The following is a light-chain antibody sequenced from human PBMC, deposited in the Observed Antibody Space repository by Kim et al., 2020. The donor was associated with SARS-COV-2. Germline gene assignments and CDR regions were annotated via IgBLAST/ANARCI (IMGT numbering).Light chain of an antibody. V-gene: IGKV1-39*01. CDR1: QSISSY. Sequence: ASVGSRVTITCRASQSISSYLSWYQHKPGKAPKLLIHAASRLQSGVPSRFTGSGSGTDFTLTIGSLQPEDFAVYYCQQSSFTPWTFGQGTKVDIK. CDR2: AAS. CDR3: QQSSFTPWT. J-gene: IGKJ1*01.